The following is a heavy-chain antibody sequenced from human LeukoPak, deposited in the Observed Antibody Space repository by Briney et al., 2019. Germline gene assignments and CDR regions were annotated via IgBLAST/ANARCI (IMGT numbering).Heavy chain of an antibody. Sequence: GRSLRLSCAASGFTFDDYAMHWVRQAPGKGLEWVSGISWNSGSIGYADSVKGRFTISRDNAKNSLYLQMYSLRAEDTALYYCAKDKGLNPAYYDYWGQGTLVTVSS. J-gene: IGHJ4*02. CDR2: ISWNSGSI. V-gene: IGHV3-9*01. CDR1: GFTFDDYA. CDR3: AKDKGLNPAYYDY. D-gene: IGHD2-21*01.